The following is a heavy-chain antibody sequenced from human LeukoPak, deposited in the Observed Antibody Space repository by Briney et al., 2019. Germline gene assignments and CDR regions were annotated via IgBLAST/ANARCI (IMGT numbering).Heavy chain of an antibody. CDR2: IYYSGSA. Sequence: SETLSLTCTVSGGSISNYYWSWIRQPPGRGLEWIGSIYYSGSAYCNPSLKSRVTISVDTSKNQFSLKLSSVAAPDTAVYYCARHYYDSSPVDWFDPWGQGTLVTVSS. D-gene: IGHD3-22*01. J-gene: IGHJ5*02. CDR3: ARHYYDSSPVDWFDP. V-gene: IGHV4-59*05. CDR1: GGSISNYY.